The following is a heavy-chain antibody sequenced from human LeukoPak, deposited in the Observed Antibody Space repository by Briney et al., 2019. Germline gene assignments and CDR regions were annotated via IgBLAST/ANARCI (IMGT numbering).Heavy chain of an antibody. CDR1: GFTFSSYG. V-gene: IGHV3-30*02. D-gene: IGHD2-15*01. J-gene: IGHJ5*02. CDR3: AKVGTDIVVVVAATEDNWFDP. CDR2: IRYDGSNK. Sequence: GGSLRLSCAASGFTFSSYGIHWVRQAPGKGLEWVAFIRYDGSNKYYTDSVKGRFTISRDNSKNTLYLQMNSLRAEDTAVYYCAKVGTDIVVVVAATEDNWFDPWGQGTLVTVSS.